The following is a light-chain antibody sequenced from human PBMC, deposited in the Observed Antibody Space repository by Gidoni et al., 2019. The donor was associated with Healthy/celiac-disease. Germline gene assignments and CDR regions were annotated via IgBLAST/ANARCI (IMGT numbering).Light chain of an antibody. J-gene: IGLJ2*01. Sequence: QSVLPQPPSASGTPGQRVTISCSGSSSNIGSNTVNCYQQLPGTAPKLLIYSNNQRPSGVPDRFSGSKSGTSASLAISGLQSEDEADYYCAAWDDSLNGHGVFGGGNKLTVL. CDR2: SNN. CDR1: SSNIGSNT. CDR3: AAWDDSLNGHGV. V-gene: IGLV1-44*01.